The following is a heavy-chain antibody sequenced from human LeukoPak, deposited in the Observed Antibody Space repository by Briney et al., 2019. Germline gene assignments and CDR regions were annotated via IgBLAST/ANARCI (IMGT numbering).Heavy chain of an antibody. CDR1: GGSFSGYY. J-gene: IGHJ4*02. CDR3: ARGLFDY. V-gene: IGHV4-34*01. CDR2: INRSGST. Sequence: PSETLSLTCAVYGGSFSGYYWSWIRQPPGKGLEWIGEINRSGSTNYNLSLKSRVTISVDTSKNQFSLKLSSVTAADTAVYYCARGLFDYWGQGTLVTVSS.